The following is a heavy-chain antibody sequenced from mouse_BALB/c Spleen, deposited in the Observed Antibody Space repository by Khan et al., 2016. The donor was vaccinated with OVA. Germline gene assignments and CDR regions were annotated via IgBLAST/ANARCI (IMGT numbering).Heavy chain of an antibody. D-gene: IGHD2-3*01. J-gene: IGHJ4*01. Sequence: QVQLQQSGPGLVAPSQSLSITCTVSGFSLTSYGVNWVRQPPGKGLEWLGVIWGDGSTNYHSALISRLSISKDNSKSQLFLKLNSLQTDDTATYYCAKWGDGYAVDYWGQGTSVTVSS. CDR3: AKWGDGYAVDY. V-gene: IGHV2-3*01. CDR2: IWGDGST. CDR1: GFSLTSYG.